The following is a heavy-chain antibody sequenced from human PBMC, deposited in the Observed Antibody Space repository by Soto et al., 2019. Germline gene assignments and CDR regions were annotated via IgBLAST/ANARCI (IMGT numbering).Heavy chain of an antibody. D-gene: IGHD3-9*01. Sequence: VVQSAAEVKKPGASVRVSCKAYGYPFIKYGISWIRQAPEQGLEWMGWIKVDSGYTNYAQKFQGRVTMTADTSSDTAFMELRSLRLDDTAVYFCATSDDTGFDPWGQGTLVSVSS. V-gene: IGHV1-18*04. J-gene: IGHJ5*02. CDR2: IKVDSGYT. CDR1: GYPFIKYG. CDR3: ATSDDTGFDP.